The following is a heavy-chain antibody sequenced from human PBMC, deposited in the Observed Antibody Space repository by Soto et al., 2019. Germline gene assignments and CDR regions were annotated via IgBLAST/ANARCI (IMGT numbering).Heavy chain of an antibody. J-gene: IGHJ6*02. CDR1: GGTFSSYT. CDR3: AREIWQWFGELSFDDGMDV. D-gene: IGHD3-10*01. CDR2: SIPILGIA. Sequence: QVQLVQSGAEVKKPGSSVKVSCKAAGGTFSSYTISWVRQAPGQGREGMGRSIPILGIANYAQKFQGRVTIPADKSTSTAHMELSSLRSEDTAVYYCAREIWQWFGELSFDDGMDVWGQGTTVTVSS. V-gene: IGHV1-69*08.